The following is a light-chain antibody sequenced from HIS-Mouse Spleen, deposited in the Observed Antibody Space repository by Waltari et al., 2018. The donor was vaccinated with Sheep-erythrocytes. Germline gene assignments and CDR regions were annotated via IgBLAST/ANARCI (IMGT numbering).Light chain of an antibody. CDR2: EGS. J-gene: IGLJ3*02. V-gene: IGLV2-23*01. Sequence: QSALTQPAPVSGSPGQSIPLSCTGTSSDVGSYNLVSWYQQHPGKAPKLMIYEGSKRPSGVSNRFSGSKSGNTASLTISGLQAEDEADYYCCSYAGSSTPWVFGGGTKLTVL. CDR1: SSDVGSYNL. CDR3: CSYAGSSTPWV.